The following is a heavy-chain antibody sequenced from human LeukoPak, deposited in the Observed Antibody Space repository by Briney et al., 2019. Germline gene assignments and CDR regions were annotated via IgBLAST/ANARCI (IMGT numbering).Heavy chain of an antibody. D-gene: IGHD2-15*01. CDR3: ARAFVVVVAATGGPLDY. CDR1: GYTFTSYG. V-gene: IGHV1-18*01. CDR2: ISAYNGNT. Sequence: ASVKVSCKASGYTFTSYGIGWVRQAPGQGLEWMGWISAYNGNTNYAQKLQGRVTMTTDTSTSTAYMELRSLRSDDTAAYYCARAFVVVVAATGGPLDYWGQGTLVTVSS. J-gene: IGHJ4*02.